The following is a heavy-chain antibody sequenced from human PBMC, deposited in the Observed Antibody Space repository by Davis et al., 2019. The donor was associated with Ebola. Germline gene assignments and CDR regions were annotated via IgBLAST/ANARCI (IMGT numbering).Heavy chain of an antibody. V-gene: IGHV3-73*01. CDR2: IRSKANSYAT. CDR1: GFTFSGSA. Sequence: GESLKISCAASGFTFSGSAMHWVRQASGKGLEWVGRIRSKANSYATAYAASVKGRFTISRDNAKNSLYLQMNSLRAEDTAVYYCARGGYCSGGSCSNWFDPWGQGTLVTVSS. CDR3: ARGGYCSGGSCSNWFDP. J-gene: IGHJ5*02. D-gene: IGHD2-15*01.